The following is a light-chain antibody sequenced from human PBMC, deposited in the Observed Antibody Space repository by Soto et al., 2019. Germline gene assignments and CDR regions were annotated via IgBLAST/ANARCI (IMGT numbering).Light chain of an antibody. CDR1: ETISRD. V-gene: IGKV3D-15*01. CDR2: GAF. Sequence: IVMTQSPATLSVSPGEGATLSCRASETISRDLAWYQQKPGQSPRLLIFGAFTRATGVPVRFSGSGSGTEFTRTVSSLQSEDVAVYFWQQYNKWPLTFGGGTRVEIK. CDR3: QQYNKWPLT. J-gene: IGKJ4*01.